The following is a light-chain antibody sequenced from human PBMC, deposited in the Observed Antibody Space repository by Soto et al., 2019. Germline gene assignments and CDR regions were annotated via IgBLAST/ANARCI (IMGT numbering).Light chain of an antibody. CDR2: GPS. Sequence: EIVLTQSPNTLSLSPGERATLSCRASQSVSLNYLAWYQQKPGQAPRLLFYGPSSRATGIPDRFSVSGSGTDFTLTISRLEPEDSAVYYCQQYGSSPWTFGQGTNVEIK. CDR1: QSVSLNY. J-gene: IGKJ1*01. V-gene: IGKV3-20*01. CDR3: QQYGSSPWT.